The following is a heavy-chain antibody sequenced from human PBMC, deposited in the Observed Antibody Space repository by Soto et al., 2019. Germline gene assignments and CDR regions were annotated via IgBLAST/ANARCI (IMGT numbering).Heavy chain of an antibody. CDR1: GDSISSGGSY. V-gene: IGHV4-30-4*01. J-gene: IGHJ4*02. D-gene: IGHD2-2*01. Sequence: PSETLSLTCTVCGDSISSGGSYWGWIRQPPGKGLEWIGYIYYSGNTYFNPSLKSRVTLSVDTSKNQFSLNLSSVTAADTAVYYCVRYCSTTKCPFDYWGQGTLVTVSS. CDR3: VRYCSTTKCPFDY. CDR2: IYYSGNT.